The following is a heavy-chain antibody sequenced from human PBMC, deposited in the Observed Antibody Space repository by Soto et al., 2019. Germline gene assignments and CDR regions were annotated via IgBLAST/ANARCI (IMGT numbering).Heavy chain of an antibody. CDR3: ARHPTITMVRGVTPPIYYYYGMDV. D-gene: IGHD3-10*01. CDR2: IYPGDSDT. V-gene: IGHV5-51*01. CDR1: GYSFTSYW. J-gene: IGHJ6*02. Sequence: PGESLKISCKGSGYSFTSYWIGWVRQMPGKGLEWMGIIYPGDSDTRYSPSFQGQVTISADKSISTAYLQWSSLKASDTAMYYCARHPTITMVRGVTPPIYYYYGMDVWGQGTTVTVSS.